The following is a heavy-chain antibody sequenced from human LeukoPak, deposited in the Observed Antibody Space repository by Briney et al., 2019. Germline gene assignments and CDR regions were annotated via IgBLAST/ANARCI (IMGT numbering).Heavy chain of an antibody. Sequence: PGGSLRLSCAASGFTFRNYAMHWVRQAPGKALDWVAVISSDGSNTNYADSVKGRFTISRDNSKDMLYLQMNSLRAEDTAVYFCAREYGDYGNAFDIWGQGTMVTVSS. J-gene: IGHJ3*02. D-gene: IGHD4-17*01. CDR3: AREYGDYGNAFDI. CDR2: ISSDGSNT. V-gene: IGHV3-30-3*01. CDR1: GFTFRNYA.